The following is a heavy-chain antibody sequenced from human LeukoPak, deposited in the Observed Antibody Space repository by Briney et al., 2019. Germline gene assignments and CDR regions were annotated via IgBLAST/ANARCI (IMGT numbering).Heavy chain of an antibody. D-gene: IGHD1-14*01. CDR3: AREGEPYYFVY. V-gene: IGHV1-18*01. CDR1: AYTFTSYG. Sequence: ASVTVSRKASAYTFTSYGISWVRQAHGQGHEWMGWISAYNGNTNYAQKLQGRVTMPTDTSTSTAYMELRSLRSDDTAVYYCAREGEPYYFVYWGQGTLVTVSS. CDR2: ISAYNGNT. J-gene: IGHJ4*02.